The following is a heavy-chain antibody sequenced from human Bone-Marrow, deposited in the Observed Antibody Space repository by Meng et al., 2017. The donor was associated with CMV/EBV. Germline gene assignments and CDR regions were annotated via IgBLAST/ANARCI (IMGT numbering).Heavy chain of an antibody. J-gene: IGHJ5*01. CDR2: IYYSGST. CDR1: GGSIIGYY. V-gene: IGHV4-59*01. CDR3: ARGNFDYNNYHGWFDS. D-gene: IGHD4-11*01. Sequence: GSLRLSCTVSGGSIIGYYWSWVRQSPGKGLEWIAYIYYSGSTNYNPSLKSRVTISVDTSKNQFSLKLSSVTAADTAVYYCARGNFDYNNYHGWFDSWGQETLVTVSS.